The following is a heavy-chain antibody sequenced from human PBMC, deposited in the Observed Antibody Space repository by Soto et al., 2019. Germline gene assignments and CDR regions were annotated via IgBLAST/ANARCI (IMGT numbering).Heavy chain of an antibody. V-gene: IGHV1-3*04. J-gene: IGHJ6*03. CDR2: INNGNGDT. CDR1: GYIFATHA. D-gene: IGHD4-17*01. CDR3: ARGGWAHGDYVFYYYHMDV. Sequence: ASVKVSCKASGYIFATHATHWVRQAPGQRLEWLGWINNGNGDTKYSQMFQGRVTFTRDTSASTAYLELSSLRLEDSAVYYCARGGWAHGDYVFYYYHMDVWGTGTTVTVS.